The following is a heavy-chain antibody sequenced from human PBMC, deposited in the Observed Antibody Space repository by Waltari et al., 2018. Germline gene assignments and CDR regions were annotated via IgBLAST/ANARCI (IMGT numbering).Heavy chain of an antibody. V-gene: IGHV4-34*01. CDR1: GGSFSGYY. CDR3: ARGGSILRYFDWLFGFDY. Sequence: QVQLQPWGAGLLKPSETLSLTCAVYGGSFSGYYWSWIRQPPGKGLEWIGEINHSGSTNYNPSLKSRVTISVDTSKNQFSLKLSSVTAADTAVYYCARGGSILRYFDWLFGFDYWGQGTLVTVSS. D-gene: IGHD3-9*01. J-gene: IGHJ4*02. CDR2: INHSGST.